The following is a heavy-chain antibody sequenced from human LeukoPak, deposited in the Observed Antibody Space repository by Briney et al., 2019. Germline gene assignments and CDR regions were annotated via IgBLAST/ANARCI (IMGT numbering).Heavy chain of an antibody. J-gene: IGHJ4*02. V-gene: IGHV1-2*02. CDR1: GYTFTDYY. CDR3: ARANSLYCSSSTCLFDY. D-gene: IGHD2-2*01. CDR2: INPNDGDT. Sequence: ASVKVSCKASGYTFTDYYMHWVRQAPGQGFEWMGWINPNDGDTNYAQKFQGRVTMTRDTSISTAHMEVSRLRSDDTAVYYCARANSLYCSSSTCLFDYWGQGTLVTVSS.